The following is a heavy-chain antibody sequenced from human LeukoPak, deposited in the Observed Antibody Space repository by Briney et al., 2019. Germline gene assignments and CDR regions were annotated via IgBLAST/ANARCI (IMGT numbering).Heavy chain of an antibody. J-gene: IGHJ3*02. V-gene: IGHV4-30-4*01. CDR3: ARVSPDTAMVPYAFDI. CDR2: IYYSGST. D-gene: IGHD5-18*01. CDR1: GGSISSGDYY. Sequence: SQTLSLTCTVSGGSISSGDYYWSWIRQPPGKGLEWIGYIYYSGSTYYNPSLKSRVTISVDTSKNQFSLKLSSVTAADTAVYYCARVSPDTAMVPYAFDIWGQGTMVTVSS.